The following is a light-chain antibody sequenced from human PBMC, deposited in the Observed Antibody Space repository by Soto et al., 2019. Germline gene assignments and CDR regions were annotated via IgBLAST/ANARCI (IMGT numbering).Light chain of an antibody. V-gene: IGLV1-44*01. J-gene: IGLJ1*01. CDR1: SSTIGSNT. CDR2: SNS. CDR3: AAWDDSLNGYV. Sequence: QSVLTQPPSASGTPGQRVTISCSGSSSTIGSNTVNWYQQLPGTAPNLLIYSNSHRPSGVPDRFSGSKSGTSASLAISGLQSEDEADYYCAAWDDSLNGYVFGNGTKVTVL.